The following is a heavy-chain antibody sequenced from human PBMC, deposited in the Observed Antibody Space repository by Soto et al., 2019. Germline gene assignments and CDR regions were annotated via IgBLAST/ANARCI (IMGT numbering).Heavy chain of an antibody. Sequence: QVQLVQSGAEVKKPGSSVKVSCKASGGTFSNYAISWVRQAPGQGLEWMGGIIPIFGTANYAQKFQGRVTITAYESASTAYMALSSLRSEDTAVYYCARPLTPYCSGGRCYSGLDYWGQGTLVTVSS. J-gene: IGHJ4*02. CDR1: GGTFSNYA. CDR2: IIPIFGTA. D-gene: IGHD2-15*01. CDR3: ARPLTPYCSGGRCYSGLDY. V-gene: IGHV1-69*12.